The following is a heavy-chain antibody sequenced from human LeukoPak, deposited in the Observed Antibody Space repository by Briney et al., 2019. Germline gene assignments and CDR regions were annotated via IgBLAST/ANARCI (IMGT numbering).Heavy chain of an antibody. V-gene: IGHV4-30-4*07. CDR1: GGFIGSGGYS. CDR2: VVTTGTT. Sequence: PSETLSLTCAVSGGFIGSGGYSWWWVRQPPGKGLEWIGYVVTTGTTYYNPSLNSRLTISLDVSKNQLSLKLRSVTAADTAVYFCVRGLTRGYIYADWGQGTLVTVSS. CDR3: VRGLTRGYIYAD. D-gene: IGHD5-18*01. J-gene: IGHJ4*02.